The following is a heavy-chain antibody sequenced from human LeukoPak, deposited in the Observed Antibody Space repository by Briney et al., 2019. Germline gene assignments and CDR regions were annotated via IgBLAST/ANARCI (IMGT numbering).Heavy chain of an antibody. D-gene: IGHD5-18*01. J-gene: IGHJ4*02. CDR3: ARQTGYSYGLGTFDY. V-gene: IGHV4-34*01. CDR2: INHSGST. Sequence: PSETLSLTCAVYGGSFSGYYWSWIRQPPGKGLEWIGEINHSGSTNYNPSLKSRVTISVDTSKNQFSLKLSSVTAADTAVYYCARQTGYSYGLGTFDYWGQGTLVTVSS. CDR1: GGSFSGYY.